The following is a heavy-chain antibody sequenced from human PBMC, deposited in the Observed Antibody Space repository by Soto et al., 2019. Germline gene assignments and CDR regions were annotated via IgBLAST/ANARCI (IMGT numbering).Heavy chain of an antibody. CDR2: IYHSGST. CDR3: ARASRRGYSYGPFDY. CDR1: GDSISTTKW. Sequence: PSETLSLTCAVSGDSISTTKWWSWVRQPPGKGLEWIGIIYHSGSTSYNPSLNSRLTISIDKSNNQFSLKLSSVTAADTAVYYCARASRRGYSYGPFDYWGQGTLVTVSS. D-gene: IGHD5-18*01. J-gene: IGHJ4*02. V-gene: IGHV4-4*02.